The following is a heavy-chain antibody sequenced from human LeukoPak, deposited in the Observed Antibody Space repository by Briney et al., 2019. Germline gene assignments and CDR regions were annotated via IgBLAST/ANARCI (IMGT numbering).Heavy chain of an antibody. V-gene: IGHV1-18*01. Sequence: ASVKVSCKASGYTFTSYGISWVRQAPGQGLEWMGWISAYNGNTNYAQKLQGRVTMTTDTSTSTAYMELSRLRSEDTAVYYCARANCSSTSCAPDYWGQGMLVTVSS. J-gene: IGHJ4*02. CDR1: GYTFTSYG. CDR2: ISAYNGNT. CDR3: ARANCSSTSCAPDY. D-gene: IGHD2-2*01.